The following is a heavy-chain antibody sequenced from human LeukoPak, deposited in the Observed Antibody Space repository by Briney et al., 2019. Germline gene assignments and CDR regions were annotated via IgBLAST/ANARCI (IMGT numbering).Heavy chain of an antibody. CDR3: ARGRTHARYSSSSSSDY. V-gene: IGHV4-34*01. Sequence: SETLSLTCAVYGGSFSGYYWSWIRQPPGKGLEWIGEINHSGSTNYNPSLKSRVTISVDTSKNQFSLKLSSVTAADTAVYYCARGRTHARYSSSSSSDYWGQGTLVTVSS. J-gene: IGHJ4*02. D-gene: IGHD6-6*01. CDR1: GGSFSGYY. CDR2: INHSGST.